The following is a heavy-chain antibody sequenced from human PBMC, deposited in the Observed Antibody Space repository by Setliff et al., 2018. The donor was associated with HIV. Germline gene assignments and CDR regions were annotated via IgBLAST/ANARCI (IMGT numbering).Heavy chain of an antibody. CDR3: ARGALLAVFDFDH. Sequence: ASVKVSCTASGYTFTTYSLHWVRQAPGQSLEWMGWINVGNGDTKYSQELQGRITITRDTSANTAYMELSSLRSDDTAIYFCARGALLAVFDFDHWGHGTLVTVSS. J-gene: IGHJ4*01. CDR1: GYTFTTYS. D-gene: IGHD3-10*01. CDR2: INVGNGDT. V-gene: IGHV1-3*01.